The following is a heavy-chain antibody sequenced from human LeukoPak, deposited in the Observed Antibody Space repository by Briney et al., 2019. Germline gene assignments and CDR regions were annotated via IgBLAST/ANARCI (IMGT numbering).Heavy chain of an antibody. V-gene: IGHV4-4*07. CDR2: IYTSGST. Sequence: LSETLSLSCTVSGGSLSSDDWSWIRQPAGKGLEWSGRIYTSGSTNYNPSLKSRVTISVDTSKSQFSLKLRSVTAAGTAMYVCAREDTAIVGDNWFDPWGQGTLVTVSS. D-gene: IGHD5-18*01. CDR3: AREDTAIVGDNWFDP. CDR1: GGSLSSDD. J-gene: IGHJ5*02.